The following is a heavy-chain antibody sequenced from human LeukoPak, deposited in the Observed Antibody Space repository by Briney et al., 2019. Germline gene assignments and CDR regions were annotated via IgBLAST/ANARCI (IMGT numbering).Heavy chain of an antibody. CDR2: IYYSGST. J-gene: IGHJ4*02. D-gene: IGHD6-13*01. CDR1: GGSISSSSYY. CDR3: ARMNRYSSSWYKDY. V-gene: IGHV4-31*02. Sequence: PSETLSLTCTVSGGSISSSSYYWGWIRQPPGKGLEWIGYIYYSGSTYYDPSLKSRVTISVDTSKNQLSLNLSSVTAADTAVYYCARMNRYSSSWYKDYWGQGTLVTVSS.